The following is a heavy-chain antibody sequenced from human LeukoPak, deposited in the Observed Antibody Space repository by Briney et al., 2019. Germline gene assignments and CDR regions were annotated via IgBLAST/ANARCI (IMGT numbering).Heavy chain of an antibody. CDR2: ISSSSTYI. CDR1: GFTFSSYS. D-gene: IGHD3-22*01. CDR3: ARAGGVPITGSGYPNWFDP. Sequence: GGSLRLSCAASGFTFSSYSMNWVRQAPGKGLEWVSSISSSSTYIYYADSVKGRFTISRDNAKNSPSLQMNSLRAEDTAVYYCARAGGVPITGSGYPNWFDPWGQGTLVTVSS. V-gene: IGHV3-21*01. J-gene: IGHJ5*02.